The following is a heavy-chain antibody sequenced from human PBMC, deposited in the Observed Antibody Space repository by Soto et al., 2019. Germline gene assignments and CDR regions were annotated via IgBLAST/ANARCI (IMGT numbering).Heavy chain of an antibody. Sequence: GASVKVSCKASGYTFTGYYMHWVRQAPGQGLEWMGWINPNSGGTNYAQKFQGWVTMTRDTSISTAHMELRSLRSDDTAVYYCAREGQAPYYYYGMDVWGQGTAVTVSS. CDR2: INPNSGGT. CDR3: AREGQAPYYYYGMDV. CDR1: GYTFTGYY. J-gene: IGHJ6*02. V-gene: IGHV1-2*04.